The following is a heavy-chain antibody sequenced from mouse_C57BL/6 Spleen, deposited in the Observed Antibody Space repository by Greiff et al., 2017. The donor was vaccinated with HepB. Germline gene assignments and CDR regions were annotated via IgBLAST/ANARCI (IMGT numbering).Heavy chain of an antibody. Sequence: DVQLVESEGGLVQPGSSMKLSCTASGFTFSDYYMAWVRQVPEKGLEWVANINYDGSSTYYLDSLKSRFIISRDNAKNILYLQMSSLKSEDTATYYCARDRGSSPYYAMDYWGQGTSVTVSS. CDR2: INYDGSST. CDR3: ARDRGSSPYYAMDY. CDR1: GFTFSDYY. D-gene: IGHD1-1*01. V-gene: IGHV5-16*01. J-gene: IGHJ4*01.